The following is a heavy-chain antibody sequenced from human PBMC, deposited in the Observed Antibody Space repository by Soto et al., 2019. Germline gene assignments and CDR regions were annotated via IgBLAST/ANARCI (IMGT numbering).Heavy chain of an antibody. CDR1: GFTFSNFG. CDR2: ISGSGGST. CDR3: ARDLVGATI. V-gene: IGHV3-21*01. J-gene: IGHJ4*02. D-gene: IGHD1-26*01. Sequence: GGSLRLSCAASGFTFSNFGMHWVRQAPGKGLEWVSAISGSGGSTYYADSMKGRFTISRDNAKNSLYLQMNSLRAEDTGVYYCARDLVGATIWGQGTLVTVSS.